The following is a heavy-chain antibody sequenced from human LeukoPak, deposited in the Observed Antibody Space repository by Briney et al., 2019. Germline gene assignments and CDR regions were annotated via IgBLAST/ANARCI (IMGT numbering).Heavy chain of an antibody. CDR3: AKDGVGPYYYYYYYMDV. CDR1: GFTFSSYG. V-gene: IGHV3-30*02. J-gene: IGHJ6*03. D-gene: IGHD3-3*01. Sequence: GGSLRLSCAASGFTFSSYGMHWVRQAPGKGLEWVAFIRYDGSNKYYADSVKGRFTISRDNSKNTLYLQMNSLRAEDTAVYYCAKDGVGPYYYYYYYMDVWGKGTTVTISS. CDR2: IRYDGSNK.